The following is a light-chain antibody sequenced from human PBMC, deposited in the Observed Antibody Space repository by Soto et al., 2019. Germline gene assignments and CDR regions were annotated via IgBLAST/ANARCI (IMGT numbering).Light chain of an antibody. CDR1: QGIRND. CDR3: LQDYNYPRT. CDR2: AAS. Sequence: AIQMTQSPSSLSASVGDRVTITCRASQGIRNDLGWYQQKPGKAPKLLIYAASSLQSVVPSRFSGIGSGTDFTLTISSLQPEDFATYDCLQDYNYPRTFGGGTKVEIK. J-gene: IGKJ4*01. V-gene: IGKV1-6*01.